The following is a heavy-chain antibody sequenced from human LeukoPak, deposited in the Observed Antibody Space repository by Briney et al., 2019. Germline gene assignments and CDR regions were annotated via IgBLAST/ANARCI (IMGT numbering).Heavy chain of an antibody. CDR1: GASFSSGDQY. V-gene: IGHV4-31*03. D-gene: IGHD3-22*01. CDR3: SRGLDSRKLGY. CDR2: IHPSGML. Sequence: SQTLSLTCTVSGASFSSGDQYWNWIRQSPGKGLEWIGSIHPSGMLYNNPSLESRVTISIDTSKNQFPLNLNSVTAADTAVYFCSRGLDSRKLGYWGQGTLVTVSS. J-gene: IGHJ4*02.